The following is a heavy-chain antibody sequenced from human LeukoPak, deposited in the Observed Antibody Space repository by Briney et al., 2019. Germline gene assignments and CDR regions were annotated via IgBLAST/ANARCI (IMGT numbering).Heavy chain of an antibody. V-gene: IGHV4-61*02. CDR3: ARDNLPAKPHGH. J-gene: IGHJ4*02. D-gene: IGHD1-14*01. CDR2: IYTSGST. Sequence: PSQTLSLTCTVSGGSINSGSYYWSWIRQPAGKGLEWIGRIYTSGSTNYNPSLKSRVTMSVDTSKNQFSLKLSSVTAADTAVYYCARDNLPAKPHGHWGQGTLVTVSS. CDR1: GGSINSGSYY.